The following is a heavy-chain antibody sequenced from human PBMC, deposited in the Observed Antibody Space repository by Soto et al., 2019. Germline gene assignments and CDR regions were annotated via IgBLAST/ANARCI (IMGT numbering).Heavy chain of an antibody. J-gene: IGHJ6*02. CDR2: ISAYNGNT. Sequence: ASVKVSCKASGYTFTSYGISWVRQAPGQGLEWMGWISAYNGNTNYAQKLQGRVTMTTDTSTSTAYMELRSLRSDDTAVYYCARDKYCGVDCPPYYYYYGMDVWGQGSKVTVSS. V-gene: IGHV1-18*01. CDR1: GYTFTSYG. D-gene: IGHD2-21*02. CDR3: ARDKYCGVDCPPYYYYYGMDV.